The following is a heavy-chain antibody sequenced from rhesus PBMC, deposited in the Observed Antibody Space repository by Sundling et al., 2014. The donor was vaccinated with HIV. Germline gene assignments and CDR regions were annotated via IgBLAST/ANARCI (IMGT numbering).Heavy chain of an antibody. CDR3: TRDLPAGTGWWGYFDY. J-gene: IGHJ4*01. CDR1: GFTFSTFF. CDR2: ISESGATT. V-gene: IGHV3-100*01. Sequence: EVQLVESGGGLVKSGGSLRLSCVASGFTFSTFFMHWVRQPPGQGLEWVSVISESGATTSYADSVKGRFTVSRDNAKNSLFLQINSLRAEDTAVYYCTRDLPAGTGWWGYFDYWGQGVLVTVSS. D-gene: IGHD5-24*01.